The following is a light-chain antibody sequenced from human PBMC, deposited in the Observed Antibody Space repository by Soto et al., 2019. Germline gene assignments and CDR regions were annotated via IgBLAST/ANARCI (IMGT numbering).Light chain of an antibody. Sequence: QSVLTQPPSVSAAPGQKVTISCSGSSSNIGNNYVSWYQQVPGTVPRLLTYDNNKRPSGTPYRFSGSKSGTSATLGITGLQTGDEADYFCGTWDTSLNAGVFGGGTKLTVL. CDR2: DNN. CDR1: SSNIGNNY. J-gene: IGLJ2*01. V-gene: IGLV1-51*01. CDR3: GTWDTSLNAGV.